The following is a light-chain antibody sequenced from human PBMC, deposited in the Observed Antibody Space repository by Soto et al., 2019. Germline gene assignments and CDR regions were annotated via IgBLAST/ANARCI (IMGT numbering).Light chain of an antibody. CDR3: QQDYNLPT. J-gene: IGKJ1*01. Sequence: PGERVTLSCRASQSVSSSSLSWHQQNPGQTPRLLIYVASTGATSIPARFSGSGSGTDFTLTISSLQPEDFAVDSCQQDYNLPTFGQGTK. CDR1: QSVSSSS. CDR2: VAS. V-gene: IGKV3D-7*01.